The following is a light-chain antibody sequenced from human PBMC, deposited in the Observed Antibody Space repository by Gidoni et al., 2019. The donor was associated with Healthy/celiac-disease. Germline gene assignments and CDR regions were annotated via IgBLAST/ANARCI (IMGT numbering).Light chain of an antibody. Sequence: EIVLTQSPDTLSLSPGERATISCRASQSVSSSYLAWYQQKPGQAPKLLIYGAPSRATDFTLTISRLEAEDFAVYYCQQYGSSPITFGQGTRLEIK. CDR1: QSVSSSY. CDR2: GAP. J-gene: IGKJ5*01. V-gene: IGKV3-20*01. CDR3: QQYGSSPIT.